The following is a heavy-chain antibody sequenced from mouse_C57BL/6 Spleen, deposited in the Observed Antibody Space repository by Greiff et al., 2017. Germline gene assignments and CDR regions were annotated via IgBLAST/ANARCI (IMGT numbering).Heavy chain of an antibody. V-gene: IGHV3-6*01. CDR2: ISYDGSN. CDR3: ARDRDYSNHHYYAMDY. D-gene: IGHD2-5*01. Sequence: EVKLQESGPGLVKPSQSLSLTCSVTGYSITSGYYWNWIRQFPGNKLEWMGYISYDGSNNYNPSLKNRISITRDTSKNQFFLKLNSVTTEDTATYYCARDRDYSNHHYYAMDYWGQGTSVTVSS. CDR1: GYSITSGYY. J-gene: IGHJ4*01.